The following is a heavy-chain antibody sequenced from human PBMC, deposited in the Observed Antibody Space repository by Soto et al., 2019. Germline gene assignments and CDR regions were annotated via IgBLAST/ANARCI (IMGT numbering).Heavy chain of an antibody. CDR1: GVTFSSYA. J-gene: IGHJ6*01. Sequence: GGSLRLSCSASGVTFSSYAGHWVRQAPGKGLARVALISYDGSNKYYADSVKGRFTISRDNYKNTLYMQMNSLRAEDTAVYYCARGAMYYDFWSGYLPLYDYYYGMDVWGQGTTVTVSS. CDR2: ISYDGSNK. CDR3: ARGAMYYDFWSGYLPLYDYYYGMDV. V-gene: IGHV3-30-3*01. D-gene: IGHD3-3*01.